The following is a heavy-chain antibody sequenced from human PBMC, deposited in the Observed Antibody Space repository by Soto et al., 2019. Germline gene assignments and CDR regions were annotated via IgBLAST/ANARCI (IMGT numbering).Heavy chain of an antibody. CDR2: INAGNGNT. Sequence: ASVKVSCKASGYTFTSYAMHWVRQAPGQRLEWMGWINAGNGNTKYSQKFQGRVTITRDTSASTAYMGLSSLRSEDTAVYYCARAYYDSSGYRGWGPNHYGMDVWGQGTTVTVSS. D-gene: IGHD3-22*01. J-gene: IGHJ6*02. CDR1: GYTFTSYA. V-gene: IGHV1-3*01. CDR3: ARAYYDSSGYRGWGPNHYGMDV.